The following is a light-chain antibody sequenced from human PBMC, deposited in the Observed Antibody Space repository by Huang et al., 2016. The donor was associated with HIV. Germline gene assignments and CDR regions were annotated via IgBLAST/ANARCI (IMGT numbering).Light chain of an antibody. Sequence: NVLTQSPATLSLSPGERATLSCGASHVIDSEYVAWYHEKPGLEPSLLIYDVSSRAAGGPDRFSGSGSGTDFTLTIYRLEPEDFAVYYCQQYVTSPWTFGQGTKVEIK. CDR2: DVS. J-gene: IGKJ1*01. V-gene: IGKV3D-20*01. CDR3: QQYVTSPWT. CDR1: HVIDSEY.